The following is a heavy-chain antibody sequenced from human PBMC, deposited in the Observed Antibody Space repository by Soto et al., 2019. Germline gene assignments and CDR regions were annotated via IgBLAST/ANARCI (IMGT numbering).Heavy chain of an antibody. CDR3: AKGGSRRNSWNDGLDI. J-gene: IGHJ3*02. Sequence: GGSLRLSCAASGFTVSSNYRSWVRQAPGKGLEWVSVIYSGGSTYYADSVKGRFTISRDNSKNTFYLQMNSLRDEDTAVYYCAKGGSRRNSWNDGLDIWGQGTMVTVSS. D-gene: IGHD1-1*01. V-gene: IGHV3-53*01. CDR2: IYSGGST. CDR1: GFTVSSNY.